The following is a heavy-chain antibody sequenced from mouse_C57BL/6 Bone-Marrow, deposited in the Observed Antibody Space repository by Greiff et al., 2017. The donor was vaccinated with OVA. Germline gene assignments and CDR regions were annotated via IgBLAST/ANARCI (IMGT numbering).Heavy chain of an antibody. J-gene: IGHJ1*03. CDR2: ISDGGSYT. Sequence: EVQGVESGGGLVKPGGSLKLSCAASGFTFSSYAMSWVRQTPEKRLEWVATISDGGSYTYYPDNVKGRFTISRDNAKNNLYLQMSHLKSEDTAMYYCARDRGYYGSSPWYFDVWGTGTTVTVSS. CDR3: ARDRGYYGSSPWYFDV. D-gene: IGHD1-1*01. CDR1: GFTFSSYA. V-gene: IGHV5-4*01.